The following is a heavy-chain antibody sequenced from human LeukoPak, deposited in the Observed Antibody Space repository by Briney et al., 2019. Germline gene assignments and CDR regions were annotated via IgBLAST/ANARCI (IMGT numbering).Heavy chain of an antibody. CDR3: ASRYSGYDPFDY. Sequence: GASVKVSCKASGYTFTSYDINWVRQATGQGLEWMGWMNPNSDNTGYAQKFQGRVTMTRNTSISTAYMELSSLRSEDTAVYYCASRYSGYDPFDYWGQGTLVTVSS. J-gene: IGHJ4*02. V-gene: IGHV1-8*01. CDR2: MNPNSDNT. D-gene: IGHD5-12*01. CDR1: GYTFTSYD.